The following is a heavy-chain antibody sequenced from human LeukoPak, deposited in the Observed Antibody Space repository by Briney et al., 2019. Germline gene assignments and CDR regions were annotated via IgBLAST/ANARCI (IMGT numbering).Heavy chain of an antibody. D-gene: IGHD1-26*01. CDR3: ARGSSAGASLRHDY. CDR1: GFTISSYW. J-gene: IGHJ4*02. CDR2: IKQDGSEE. Sequence: GGSLRLSCAASGFTISSYWMSWVRQAPGKALEWVANIKQDGSEENFVDSVKGRFTISRDNAKKSLYLQMNSLRAEDTAVYYCARGSSAGASLRHDYWGKGTLVTVSS. V-gene: IGHV3-7*01.